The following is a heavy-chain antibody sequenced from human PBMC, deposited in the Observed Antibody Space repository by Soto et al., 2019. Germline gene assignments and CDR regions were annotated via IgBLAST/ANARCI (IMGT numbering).Heavy chain of an antibody. CDR3: ATQSYSNSGAYYYYAMDV. Sequence: SETLSLTCAVSGGSISSGGYSWSWIRQPPGKGLEWIGYIYQSGSTYYNPSLKSRVTISVDRSRNQFSLKLSSVTAADTVVYFCATQSYSNSGAYYYYAMDVWGQGTTVTVSS. CDR2: IYQSGST. J-gene: IGHJ6*02. CDR1: GGSISSGGYS. D-gene: IGHD4-4*01. V-gene: IGHV4-30-2*01.